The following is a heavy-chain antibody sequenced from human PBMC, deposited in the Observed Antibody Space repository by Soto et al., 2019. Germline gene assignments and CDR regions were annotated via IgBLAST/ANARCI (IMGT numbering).Heavy chain of an antibody. CDR2: VNPNSGNA. J-gene: IGHJ4*02. CDR3: SRSKRRVTGPREFDQ. Sequence: QVQLVQSGAEVKKPGASVKVSCKASGYTFTTFDINWVRQATGQGPEWMGRVNPNSGNADYAQNFQGRVTLTMNTSTSTAYMEPSSLRSEDTAIYYCSRSKRRVTGPREFDQWGQGTPVTVSS. V-gene: IGHV1-8*01. D-gene: IGHD2-21*02. CDR1: GYTFTTFD.